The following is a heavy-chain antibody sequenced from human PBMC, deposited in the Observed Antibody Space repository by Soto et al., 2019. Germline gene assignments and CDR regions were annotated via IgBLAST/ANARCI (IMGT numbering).Heavy chain of an antibody. CDR2: IYYSGST. CDR1: GGSISSSSYY. D-gene: IGHD2-21*02. V-gene: IGHV4-39*01. J-gene: IGHJ4*02. CDR3: ARHPITVVTYDY. Sequence: SETLSLTCTVSGGSISSSSYYWGWIRQPPGKGLEWIGSIYYSGSTYYNPFLKSRVTISVDTSKNQFSLKLSSVTAADTAVYYCARHPITVVTYDYWGQGTLVTVSS.